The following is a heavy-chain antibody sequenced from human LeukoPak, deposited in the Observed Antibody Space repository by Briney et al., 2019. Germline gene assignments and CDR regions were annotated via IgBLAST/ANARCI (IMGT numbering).Heavy chain of an antibody. D-gene: IGHD2-2*03. V-gene: IGHV3-21*01. J-gene: IGHJ6*02. CDR2: ISSSSSYI. Sequence: GGSLRLPCAASGFTFSSYSMNWVRQTPGKGLEWVSSISSSSSYIYYADSVKGRFTISRDNAKNLLYLQMNSLRAEDTAVYYCARSLDIVVVPAAIPHYYYGMDVWGQGTTVTVSS. CDR1: GFTFSSYS. CDR3: ARSLDIVVVPAAIPHYYYGMDV.